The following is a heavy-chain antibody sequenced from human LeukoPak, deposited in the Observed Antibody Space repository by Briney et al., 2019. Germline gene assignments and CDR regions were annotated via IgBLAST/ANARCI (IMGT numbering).Heavy chain of an antibody. Sequence: SETLSLTCTVSGGSISSYYWSWIRQPPGKGLEWIGYIYYSGSTNYNPSLKSRVTISVDTSKNQFPLKLSSVTAADTAVYYCARLKIAVAGTGCFDYWGQGTLVTVSS. CDR3: ARLKIAVAGTGCFDY. CDR1: GGSISSYY. CDR2: IYYSGST. D-gene: IGHD6-19*01. J-gene: IGHJ4*02. V-gene: IGHV4-59*01.